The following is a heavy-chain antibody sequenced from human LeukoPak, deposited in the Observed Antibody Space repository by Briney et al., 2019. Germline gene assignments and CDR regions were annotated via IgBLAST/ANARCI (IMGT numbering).Heavy chain of an antibody. D-gene: IGHD6-19*01. CDR2: INSDGSST. J-gene: IGHJ4*02. V-gene: IGHV3-74*01. Sequence: GGSLGLSCAASGFTFSSYWMHWVRQAPGKGLVWVSRINSDGSSTSYADSVKGRFTISRDNAKNTLYLQMNSLRAEDTAVYYCASEGIAVARIELDYWGQGTLVTVSS. CDR1: GFTFSSYW. CDR3: ASEGIAVARIELDY.